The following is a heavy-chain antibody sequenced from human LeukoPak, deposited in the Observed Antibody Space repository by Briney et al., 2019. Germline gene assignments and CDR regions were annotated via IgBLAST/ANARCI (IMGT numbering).Heavy chain of an antibody. CDR2: MNPNSGNT. D-gene: IGHD3-10*01. Sequence: ASVKVSCKASRYTFTSYDINWVRQATGQGLEWMGWMNPNSGNTGYAQKFQGRVTMTRNTSISTAYMELSSLRSEDTAVYYCARGQDVLLWFGELRPFDYWGQGTLVTVSS. J-gene: IGHJ4*02. CDR1: RYTFTSYD. V-gene: IGHV1-8*01. CDR3: ARGQDVLLWFGELRPFDY.